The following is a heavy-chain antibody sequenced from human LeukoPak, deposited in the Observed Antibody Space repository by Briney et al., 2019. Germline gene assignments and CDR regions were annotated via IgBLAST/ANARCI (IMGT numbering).Heavy chain of an antibody. D-gene: IGHD1-26*01. CDR2: INHSGST. CDR1: GGSFSGYY. Sequence: SETLSLTCAVYGGSFSGYYWSWIRQPPRKGLEWIGEINHSGSTNYNPSLKSRVTISVDTSKNQFSLKLSSVTAADTAVYYCARGVVGATRPYWGQGTLVTVSS. CDR3: ARGVVGATRPY. J-gene: IGHJ4*02. V-gene: IGHV4-34*01.